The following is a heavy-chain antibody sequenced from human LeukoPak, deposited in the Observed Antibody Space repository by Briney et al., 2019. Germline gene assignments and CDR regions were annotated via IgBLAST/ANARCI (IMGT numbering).Heavy chain of an antibody. V-gene: IGHV3-48*02. CDR2: ISSSSTTI. J-gene: IGHJ4*02. CDR3: ARDLRLGIGY. D-gene: IGHD3-16*01. CDR1: GFTFNTYS. Sequence: GGSLRLSCAASGFTFNTYSMSWVRQAPGKGLEWVSYISSSSTTIYYADSVKGRFSISRDNAKNSLHLQMNSLRDEDTAVYYCARDLRLGIGYWGQGTLVTVSS.